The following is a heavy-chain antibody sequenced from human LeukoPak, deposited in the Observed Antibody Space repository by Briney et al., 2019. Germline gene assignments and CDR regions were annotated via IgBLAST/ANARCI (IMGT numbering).Heavy chain of an antibody. D-gene: IGHD2-2*01. V-gene: IGHV1-69*13. CDR3: ARASGVPAQYQNNWFDP. CDR1: GYTFTSYA. J-gene: IGHJ5*02. Sequence: SVKVSCKASGYTFTSYAISWVRQAPGQGLEWMGGIIPIFGTANYAQKFQGRVTITADESTSTAYMELSSLRSEDTAVYYCARASGVPAQYQNNWFDPWGQGTLVTVSS. CDR2: IIPIFGTA.